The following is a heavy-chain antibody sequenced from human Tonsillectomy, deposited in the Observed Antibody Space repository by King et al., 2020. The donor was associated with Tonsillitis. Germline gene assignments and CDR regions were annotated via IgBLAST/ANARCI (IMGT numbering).Heavy chain of an antibody. D-gene: IGHD1-26*01. CDR2: ISGSGGST. V-gene: IGHV3-23*04. Sequence: VQLVESGGGLVQPGGSLRLSCAASGFTFSSYAMSWVRQAPGKWLEWVSAISGSGGSTYYADSVKGRFTISRDNSKNTLYLQRNSLRAEDTAVYYCAKEIVGATTWYYGMDVWGQGTTVTVSS. J-gene: IGHJ6*02. CDR3: AKEIVGATTWYYGMDV. CDR1: GFTFSSYA.